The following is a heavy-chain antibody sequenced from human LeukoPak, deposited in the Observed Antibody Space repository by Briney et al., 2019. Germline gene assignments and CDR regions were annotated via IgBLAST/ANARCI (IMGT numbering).Heavy chain of an antibody. V-gene: IGHV3-23*01. D-gene: IGHD2-2*01. CDR2: IRVTDGSA. Sequence: GSSVKVSCAASGFPFSTYDMTWVRQAPGKALEWVSAIRVTDGSAYYADSVKGRFTISRDNSKNTLYLQMNSLRAEDTAKYYCAKGSCSSHICYYFYYMDVWGKGTTVTVSS. J-gene: IGHJ6*03. CDR3: AKGSCSSHICYYFYYMDV. CDR1: GFPFSTYD.